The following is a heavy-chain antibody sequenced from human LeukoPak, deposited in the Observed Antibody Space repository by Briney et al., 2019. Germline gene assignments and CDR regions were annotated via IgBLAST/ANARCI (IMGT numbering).Heavy chain of an antibody. CDR3: ARDSGTTNWFDP. CDR2: IYYSGST. CDR1: GGSISSSSYY. V-gene: IGHV4-39*07. Sequence: SETLSLTCTVSGGSISSSSYYWGWIRQPPGKGLEWIGSIYYSGSTYYNPSLKSRVTIPVDTSKNQFSLKLSSVTAADTAVYYCARDSGTTNWFDPWGQGTLVTVSS. J-gene: IGHJ5*02. D-gene: IGHD1-7*01.